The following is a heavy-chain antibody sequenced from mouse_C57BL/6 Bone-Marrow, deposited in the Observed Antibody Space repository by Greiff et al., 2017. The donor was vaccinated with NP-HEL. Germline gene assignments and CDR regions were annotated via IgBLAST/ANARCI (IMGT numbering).Heavy chain of an antibody. J-gene: IGHJ4*01. V-gene: IGHV1-81*01. CDR3: AREVGWLLRVGCAMDY. D-gene: IGHD2-3*01. Sequence: QVQLQQSGAELARPGASVKLSCKASGYTFTSYGISWVKQRTGQGLEWIGEIYPRSGNTYYNEKFKGKATLTADKSSSTAYMELRSLTSEDSAVYFCAREVGWLLRVGCAMDYWGQGTSVTVSS. CDR1: GYTFTSYG. CDR2: IYPRSGNT.